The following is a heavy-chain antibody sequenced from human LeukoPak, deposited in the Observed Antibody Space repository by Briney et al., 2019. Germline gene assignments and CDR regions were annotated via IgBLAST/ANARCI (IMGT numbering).Heavy chain of an antibody. V-gene: IGHV4-31*03. CDR2: IYYSGSP. Sequence: SETLSLTCTVSGGSISSGANYWSWIRQHPGKGLEWIGHIYYSGSPQYNSSLKSRVTISVDTSKNQFSLKLSSVTAADTAVYYCARGAMLQGSPSSRYYYGMDVWGQGTTVTVSS. J-gene: IGHJ6*02. CDR3: ARGAMLQGSPSSRYYYGMDV. D-gene: IGHD2-2*01. CDR1: GGSISSGANY.